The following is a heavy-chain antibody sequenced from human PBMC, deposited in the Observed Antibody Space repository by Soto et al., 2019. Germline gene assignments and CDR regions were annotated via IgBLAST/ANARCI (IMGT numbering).Heavy chain of an antibody. Sequence: GGSLRLSCAASGFTFSSYDMHWVRQATGKGLEWVSAIGTAGDTYYPGSVKGRFTISRENAKNSLYLQMNSLGAEDTAVYYCARDGRDSSSWYPAFDYWGQGTLVTVSS. V-gene: IGHV3-13*01. CDR2: IGTAGDT. CDR3: ARDGRDSSSWYPAFDY. D-gene: IGHD6-13*01. J-gene: IGHJ4*02. CDR1: GFTFSSYD.